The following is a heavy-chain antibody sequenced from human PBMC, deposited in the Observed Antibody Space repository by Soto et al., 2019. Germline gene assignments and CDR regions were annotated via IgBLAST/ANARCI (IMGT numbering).Heavy chain of an antibody. J-gene: IGHJ4*02. V-gene: IGHV3-7*03. Sequence: PGGSLRLSCTASGFTFSSYWMSWVRQAPGMGLGWVANIKEDGSGKYYVDSVKGRFSISRDNARNSLYLQMNSLRVEDTAVYYCVRVGRLGGYWGQGALVTVSS. CDR1: GFTFSSYW. CDR3: VRVGRLGGY. CDR2: IKEDGSGK. D-gene: IGHD3-16*01.